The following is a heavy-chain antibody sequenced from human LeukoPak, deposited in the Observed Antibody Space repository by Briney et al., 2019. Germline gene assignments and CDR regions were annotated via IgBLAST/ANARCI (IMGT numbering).Heavy chain of an antibody. D-gene: IGHD6-19*01. J-gene: IGHJ4*02. Sequence: GGSLRLSCAASGFTFSSYAMSWVRQAPGKGLEWVSGLSGSGGNTIYADSVKGRFTISRDNSKNTMLLQMNSLRAEDTAVYYCAKELSGGWPFDYWGQGTLVTVSS. CDR3: AKELSGGWPFDY. CDR2: LSGSGGNT. V-gene: IGHV3-23*01. CDR1: GFTFSSYA.